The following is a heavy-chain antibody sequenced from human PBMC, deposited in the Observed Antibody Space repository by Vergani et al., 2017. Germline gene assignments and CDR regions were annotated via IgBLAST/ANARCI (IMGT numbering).Heavy chain of an antibody. D-gene: IGHD5-24*01. CDR3: ARETRDTPSSLDY. V-gene: IGHV3-30-3*01. J-gene: IGHJ4*02. CDR1: GFSFGNYA. Sequence: QVKLEESGGGVVQPGRSLRLSCAASGFSFGNYAMHWVRQAPGKGLEWVGVISYDGTEKKYADSVKGRFTISKDISKDTLYLQMNSRRGDDTAVYYCARETRDTPSSLDYWGQGTLVTVSS. CDR2: ISYDGTEK.